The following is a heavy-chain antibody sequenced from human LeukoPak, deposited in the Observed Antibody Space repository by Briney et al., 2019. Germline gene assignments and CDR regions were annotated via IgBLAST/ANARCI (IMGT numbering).Heavy chain of an antibody. V-gene: IGHV3-23*01. J-gene: IGHJ3*02. Sequence: PGGSLRLSCAASGFTFSSYAMNWVRQAPGKGLEWISSISGSGDNTYYADSVKGRFTISRDNSKNTLYLQMNSLRAEDTAVYYCAKGYYYDSSGYYHDAFDIWGQGTMVTVSS. D-gene: IGHD3-22*01. CDR3: AKGYYYDSSGYYHDAFDI. CDR2: ISGSGDNT. CDR1: GFTFSSYA.